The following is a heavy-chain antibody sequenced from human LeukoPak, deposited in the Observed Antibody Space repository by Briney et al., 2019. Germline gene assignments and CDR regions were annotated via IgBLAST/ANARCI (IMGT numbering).Heavy chain of an antibody. J-gene: IGHJ4*02. D-gene: IGHD3-22*01. CDR2: ISYDGSNK. Sequence: PGGSLRLSCAASGFTFSSYAMHWVRQAPGKGLEWVAVISYDGSNKYYADSVKGRFTISRDNSKNTLYLQMNSLRAEDTAVYYCASPGRAAVHYYDSSPDYWGQGTLVTVSS. CDR1: GFTFSSYA. V-gene: IGHV3-30-3*01. CDR3: ASPGRAAVHYYDSSPDY.